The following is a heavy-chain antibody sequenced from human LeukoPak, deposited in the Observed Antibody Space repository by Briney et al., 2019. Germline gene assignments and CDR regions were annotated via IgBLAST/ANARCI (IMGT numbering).Heavy chain of an antibody. CDR2: ISSSSSYI. CDR1: GFTFSSYS. V-gene: IGHV3-21*01. J-gene: IGHJ4*02. Sequence: GGSLRLSCAASGFTFSSYSMNRVRQAPGKGVEGVSSISSSSSYIYYADSVKGRFTIFRDNAKNSLYLQMNSLRAEDTAVYYCARGKGLYYFDYWGQGTLVTVSS. CDR3: ARGKGLYYFDY.